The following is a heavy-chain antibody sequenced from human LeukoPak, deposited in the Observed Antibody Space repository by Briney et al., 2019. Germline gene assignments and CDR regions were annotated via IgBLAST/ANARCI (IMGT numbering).Heavy chain of an antibody. CDR3: ARQGGDYFDY. J-gene: IGHJ4*02. CDR2: IYHGGST. CDR1: GYSISSGYY. Sequence: PSETLSLTCAASGYSISSGYYWGWIRQPPGKGLEWIGSIYHGGSTYYNPSLKSRVTISVDTSKNQFSLKLSSVTAADTAVYYCARQGGDYFDYWGQGTLVTVSS. V-gene: IGHV4-38-2*01. D-gene: IGHD1-26*01.